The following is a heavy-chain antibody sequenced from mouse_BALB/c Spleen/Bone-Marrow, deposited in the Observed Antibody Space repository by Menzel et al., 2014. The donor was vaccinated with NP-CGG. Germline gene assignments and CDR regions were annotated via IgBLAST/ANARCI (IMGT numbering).Heavy chain of an antibody. Sequence: VQLQQPGAELVKPGASVKLSCTASGFNIKDTYMHWVKQRPEQGLEWIGRIDPANGNTKYDPKFQGKATITADTSSNPAYLPLSSLTSEDTAVYFCSPYYYGRSYGFAYWGQATLVTVSA. D-gene: IGHD1-1*01. CDR2: IDPANGNT. V-gene: IGHV14-3*02. CDR3: SPYYYGRSYGFAY. CDR1: GFNIKDTY. J-gene: IGHJ3*01.